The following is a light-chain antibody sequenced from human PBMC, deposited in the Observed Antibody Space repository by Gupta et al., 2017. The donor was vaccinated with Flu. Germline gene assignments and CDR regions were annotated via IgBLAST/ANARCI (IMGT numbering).Light chain of an antibody. J-gene: IGKJ5*01. CDR3: QQYNSYSIT. V-gene: IGKV1-5*03. Sequence: QMTQSPSTLSASVGDRVTITCRASHSISIWLAWYQQKPGKAPKLLIYKASDLESGVPSRFSGSGSGTEFTLTISSLQPDDFATYYCQQYNSYSITFGQGTRLEIK. CDR2: KAS. CDR1: HSISIW.